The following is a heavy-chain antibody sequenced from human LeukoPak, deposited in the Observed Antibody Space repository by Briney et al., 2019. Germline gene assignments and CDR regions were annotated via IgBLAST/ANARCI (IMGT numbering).Heavy chain of an antibody. CDR3: ARGEGDPFTIDY. V-gene: IGHV4-59*01. CDR2: IYYSGST. CDR1: GGSISSYY. D-gene: IGHD3-16*01. Sequence: SETLSLTCTVSGGSISSYYWSWIRQPPGKGLEWIGCIYYSGSTNYNPSLKSRVTISVDTSKNQFSLKLSSVTAADTAVYYCARGEGDPFTIDYWGQGTLVTVSS. J-gene: IGHJ4*02.